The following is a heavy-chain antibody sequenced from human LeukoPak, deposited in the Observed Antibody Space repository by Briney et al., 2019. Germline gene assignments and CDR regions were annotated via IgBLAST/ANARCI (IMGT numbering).Heavy chain of an antibody. J-gene: IGHJ6*03. D-gene: IGHD3-10*01. CDR1: GFTFSSYS. V-gene: IGHV3-21*01. CDR2: ISTSSRYI. Sequence: GGSLRLSCAASGFTFSSYSMNWVRQAPGKGLEGVSPISTSSRYIYYADSVKGPFTISRDNAKNSLYLQMNSLRAEDTAVYYCARSGGLWFGEFLGPHYYMDVWGKGTTVTVSS. CDR3: ARSGGLWFGEFLGPHYYMDV.